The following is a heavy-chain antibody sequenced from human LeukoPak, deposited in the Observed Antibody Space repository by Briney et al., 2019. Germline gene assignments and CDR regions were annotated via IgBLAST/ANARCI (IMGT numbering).Heavy chain of an antibody. J-gene: IGHJ2*01. D-gene: IGHD6-13*01. CDR2: IYTSGST. CDR1: GGSISSGSYY. CDR3: ARDRGSSWYPSLAPPEWYFDL. V-gene: IGHV4-61*02. Sequence: TSETLSLTCTVSGGSISSGSYYWSWIRQPAGKGLEWIGRIYTSGSTNYNPSLKSRVTISVDTSKNQFSLKLSSVTAADTAVYYCARDRGSSWYPSLAPPEWYFDLWGRGTLVTVSS.